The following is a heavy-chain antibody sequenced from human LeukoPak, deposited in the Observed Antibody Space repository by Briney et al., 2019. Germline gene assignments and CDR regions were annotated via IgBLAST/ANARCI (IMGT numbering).Heavy chain of an antibody. CDR3: ATQYSNYDYYYYYMDV. J-gene: IGHJ6*03. CDR2: ISWNSGSI. Sequence: PGGSLILSCAASGFTFDDYAMHWVRQAPGKGLEWVSGISWNSGSIGYADSVKGRFTISRDNAKNSLYLQMNSLRAEDTALYYCATQYSNYDYYYYYMDVWGKGTTVTVSS. V-gene: IGHV3-9*01. CDR1: GFTFDDYA. D-gene: IGHD4-11*01.